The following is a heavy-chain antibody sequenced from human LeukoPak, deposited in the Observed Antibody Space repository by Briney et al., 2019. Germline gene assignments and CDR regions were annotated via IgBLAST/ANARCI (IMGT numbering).Heavy chain of an antibody. J-gene: IGHJ4*02. Sequence: PSETLSLTCTVSGGSISSSSYYWGWIRQPPGKGLEWIGTIYYSGSTYYNPSLKSRVTISVDTSKNQFSLKLSSVTAADTAVYYCARAYDYVWGSYRYWDYWGQGTLVTVSS. CDR1: GGSISSSSYY. V-gene: IGHV4-39*07. CDR3: ARAYDYVWGSYRYWDY. D-gene: IGHD3-16*02. CDR2: IYYSGST.